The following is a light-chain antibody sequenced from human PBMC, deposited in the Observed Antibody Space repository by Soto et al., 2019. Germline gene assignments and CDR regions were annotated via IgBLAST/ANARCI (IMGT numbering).Light chain of an antibody. Sequence: QSVLTQPPSVSGSPGQRVTISCTGSSCNIGAGYDVHWYQQLPGTAPKLIIYGDSNRPSGVPDRFSGSKSGTSASLAITGLHAEDEADYYCQAYDSSLSGVVFGGGTKLTVL. CDR1: SCNIGAGYD. CDR2: GDS. V-gene: IGLV1-40*01. J-gene: IGLJ2*01. CDR3: QAYDSSLSGVV.